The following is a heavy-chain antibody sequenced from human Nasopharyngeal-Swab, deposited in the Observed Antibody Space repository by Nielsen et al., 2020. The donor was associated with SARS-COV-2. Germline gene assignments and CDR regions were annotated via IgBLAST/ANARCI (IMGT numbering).Heavy chain of an antibody. CDR2: ISYDGSNK. V-gene: IGHV3-30*04. J-gene: IGHJ6*02. Sequence: WIRQPPGKGLEWVAVISYDGSNKYYADSVKGRFTISRDNSKNTLYLQMNGLRAEDTAVYYCARESGWGSSQYYYYYYGMDVWGQGTTVTVSS. CDR3: ARESGWGSSQYYYYYYGMDV. D-gene: IGHD3-16*01.